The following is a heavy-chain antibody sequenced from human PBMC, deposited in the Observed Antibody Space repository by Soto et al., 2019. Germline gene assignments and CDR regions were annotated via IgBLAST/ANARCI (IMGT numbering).Heavy chain of an antibody. CDR1: GGTFNSYA. V-gene: IGHV1-69*06. Sequence: QVQLVQSGAEVKKPGSSVKISCRASGGTFNSYAVSWVRQAPGQGLEWMGGIIPVFGTADYAQNFQDRVIFTADTTATMVYMEFSSLQSEXXXXXYCATVAASAFDMWGQGTMLTVSS. CDR3: ATVAASAFDM. CDR2: IIPVFGTA. J-gene: IGHJ4*01. D-gene: IGHD2-15*01.